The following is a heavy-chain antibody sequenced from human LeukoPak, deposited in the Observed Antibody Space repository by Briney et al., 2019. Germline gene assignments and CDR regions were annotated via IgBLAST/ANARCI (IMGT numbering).Heavy chain of an antibody. CDR3: ARDYYDSSGYPYYFDY. J-gene: IGHJ4*02. V-gene: IGHV4-61*08. Sequence: SQTLSLTCTVSGGSISSGGYYWSWIRQHPGKGLEWIGYIYYSGGTNYNPSLESRVTISVDTSKNQFSLKLSSVTAADTAVYYCARDYYDSSGYPYYFDYWGQGTLVTVSS. CDR2: IYYSGGT. D-gene: IGHD3-22*01. CDR1: GGSISSGGYY.